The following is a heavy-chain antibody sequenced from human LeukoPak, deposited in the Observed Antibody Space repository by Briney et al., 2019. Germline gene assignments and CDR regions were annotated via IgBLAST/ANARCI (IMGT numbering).Heavy chain of an antibody. CDR2: ISYDGSDK. D-gene: IGHD5-12*01. J-gene: IGHJ5*02. V-gene: IGHV3-30*18. Sequence: PGRSLRLSCAASGFTFSRYGMHWVRQAPGKGLEWVAFISYDGSDKYYVDSVKGRFTISRDNSKNTLYLQMSSLRAEDTAVYYCAKAFSAYENWPPNWFDPWGQGTLVTVSS. CDR1: GFTFSRYG. CDR3: AKAFSAYENWPPNWFDP.